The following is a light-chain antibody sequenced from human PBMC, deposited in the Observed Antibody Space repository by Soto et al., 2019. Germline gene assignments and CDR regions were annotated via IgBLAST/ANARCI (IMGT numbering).Light chain of an antibody. CDR3: QSYDSSLSGSRV. Sequence: QAVVTQSPSVSGAPGQRVTISCTGSSSNIGAGYDVHWYQQLPGTAPKLLIYGNSNRPSGVPDRFSGSKSGTSASLAITGLQAEDEADYYCQSYDSSLSGSRVFGGGTKLTVL. CDR1: SSNIGAGYD. V-gene: IGLV1-40*01. CDR2: GNS. J-gene: IGLJ2*01.